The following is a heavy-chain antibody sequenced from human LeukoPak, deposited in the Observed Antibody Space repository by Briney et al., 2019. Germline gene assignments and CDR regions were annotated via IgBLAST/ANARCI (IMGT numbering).Heavy chain of an antibody. Sequence: PSETLSLTCTVSSGSISSYYRSWIRQPAGKGLEWIGRIYTSGSTNYNPSLKSRVTMSVDTSKNQFSLKLSSVTAADTAVYYCARGDCSSTSCWRYFDLWGRGTLVTVSS. D-gene: IGHD2-2*01. J-gene: IGHJ2*01. CDR1: SGSISSYY. CDR3: ARGDCSSTSCWRYFDL. V-gene: IGHV4-4*07. CDR2: IYTSGST.